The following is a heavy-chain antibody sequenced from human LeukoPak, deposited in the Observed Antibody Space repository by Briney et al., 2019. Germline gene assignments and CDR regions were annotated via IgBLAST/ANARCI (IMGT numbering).Heavy chain of an antibody. V-gene: IGHV3-74*01. CDR3: ARVPWDSSGYPDY. CDR1: GFTFSDYY. J-gene: IGHJ4*02. Sequence: PGGSLRLSCAASGFTFSDYYMSWIRQAPGKGLVWVSRINSDGSSTSYADSVKGRFTISRDNAKNTLYLQMNSLRAEDTAVYYCARVPWDSSGYPDYWGQGTLVTVSS. CDR2: INSDGSST. D-gene: IGHD3-22*01.